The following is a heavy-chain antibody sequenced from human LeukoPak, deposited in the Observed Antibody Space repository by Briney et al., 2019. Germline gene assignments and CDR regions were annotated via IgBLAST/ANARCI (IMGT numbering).Heavy chain of an antibody. V-gene: IGHV3-30*02. J-gene: IGHJ5*02. CDR1: GFTFSNYG. CDR2: IRYDGGSI. D-gene: IGHD3-10*01. Sequence: GGSLRLSCAASGFTFSNYGIHWVRQAPGKGLEWVAFIRYDGGSIYYADSVKGRFTISRDNSKNTLFLQMNSLRTEDTAVYYCAKDYYGSGSPNNWFDPWGQGTLVAVSS. CDR3: AKDYYGSGSPNNWFDP.